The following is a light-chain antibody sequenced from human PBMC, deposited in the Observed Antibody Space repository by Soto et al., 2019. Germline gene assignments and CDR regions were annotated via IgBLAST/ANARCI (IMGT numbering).Light chain of an antibody. CDR3: QSYDSSLSGYV. Sequence: QSVLTQPPSVSGAPGQRVTISCTGSSSNIGAGYDVHWYQQLPATAPKLLIYGNFNRPSGVPDRVSGSKSGTSASLAITGLQAEDEADYYCQSYDSSLSGYVFGTGTKVTVL. J-gene: IGLJ1*01. CDR1: SSNIGAGYD. CDR2: GNF. V-gene: IGLV1-40*01.